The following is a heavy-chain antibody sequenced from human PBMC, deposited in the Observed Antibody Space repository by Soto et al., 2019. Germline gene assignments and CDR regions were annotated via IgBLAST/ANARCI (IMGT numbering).Heavy chain of an antibody. CDR2: ISPNGTYT. Sequence: QVQLVQSGAEVKEPGASLSLYCKASGYTFTTYNLHWLRQAPGQGLEWMGIISPNGTYTGYGQRVRGRVTMTYDTSTSTVYMALNSLTSEDTAVYYCATEGPQTYFFGHWGQGTLVTVSS. CDR3: ATEGPQTYFFGH. CDR1: GYTFTTYN. V-gene: IGHV1-46*01. J-gene: IGHJ4*02.